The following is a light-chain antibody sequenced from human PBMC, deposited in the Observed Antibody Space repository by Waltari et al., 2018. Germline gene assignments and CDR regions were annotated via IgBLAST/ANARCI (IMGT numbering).Light chain of an antibody. CDR2: WAS. V-gene: IGKV4-1*01. J-gene: IGKJ4*01. CDR3: QQYGSWPLT. CDR1: QSVFYNSDNRNY. Sequence: DFVLTQSPDSLAVSLGERATINCRSSQSVFYNSDNRNYLAWYQQKPGQPPKLLISWASTRRSGVPDRFSGSGSGTDFALTISGLQSEDFAVYYCQQYGSWPLTFGGGTKVDLK.